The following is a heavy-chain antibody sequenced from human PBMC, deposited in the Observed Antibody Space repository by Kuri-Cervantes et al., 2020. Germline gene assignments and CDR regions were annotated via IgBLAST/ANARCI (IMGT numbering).Heavy chain of an antibody. J-gene: IGHJ4*02. CDR3: ARGDYGDPLDY. V-gene: IGHV4-30-2*01. CDR1: GGSISSGGYS. D-gene: IGHD4-17*01. CDR2: IYHSGST. Sequence: SETLSLTCAVSGGSISSGGYSWSWIRQPPGKGLEWIGYIYHSGSTYYNPSLKSRVTISVDRSKNQFSLKLSPVTAADTAVYYCARGDYGDPLDYWGQGTLVTVSS.